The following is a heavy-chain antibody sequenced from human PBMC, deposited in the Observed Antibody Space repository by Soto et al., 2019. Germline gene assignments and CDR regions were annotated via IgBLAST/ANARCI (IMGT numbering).Heavy chain of an antibody. Sequence: ASVKVSCKASGYTFTSYYMHWVRQAPGRGLEWMGIINPSGGSTSYAQKFQGRVTMTRDTSTSTVYMELSSLRSEDTAVYYCARDARGYCSSTSCYIRVPLQLWGQGTLVTVSS. CDR3: ARDARGYCSSTSCYIRVPLQL. J-gene: IGHJ4*02. CDR2: INPSGGST. CDR1: GYTFTSYY. D-gene: IGHD2-2*02. V-gene: IGHV1-46*01.